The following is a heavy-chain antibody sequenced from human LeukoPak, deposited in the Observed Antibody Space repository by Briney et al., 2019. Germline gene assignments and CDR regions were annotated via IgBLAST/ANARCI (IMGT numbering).Heavy chain of an antibody. CDR3: ARDRYSCSHDP. V-gene: IGHV4-39*07. CDR1: GGSISSSSYY. D-gene: IGHD6-13*01. CDR2: IYYSGST. J-gene: IGHJ5*02. Sequence: PSETLSLTCTVSGGSISSSSYYWGWIRQPPGKGLEWIGSIYYSGSTYYNPSLKSRVTISVDTSKNQFSLKLSSVTAADTAVYYCARDRYSCSHDPWGQGTLVTVSS.